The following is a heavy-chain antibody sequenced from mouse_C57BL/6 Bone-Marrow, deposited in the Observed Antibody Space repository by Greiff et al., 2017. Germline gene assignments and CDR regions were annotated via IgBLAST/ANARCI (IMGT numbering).Heavy chain of an antibody. V-gene: IGHV5-4*01. J-gene: IGHJ3*01. D-gene: IGHD2-4*01. CDR3: ARYDDYDAAY. Sequence: EVQLVESGGGLVKPGGSLKLSCAASGFTFSSYAMSWVRQTPEKRLEWVATISDGGSYTYYPDNVKGRFTISRDNAKNNLYLQMSHLKSEDTAMYYCARYDDYDAAYWGQGTLVTVSA. CDR1: GFTFSSYA. CDR2: ISDGGSYT.